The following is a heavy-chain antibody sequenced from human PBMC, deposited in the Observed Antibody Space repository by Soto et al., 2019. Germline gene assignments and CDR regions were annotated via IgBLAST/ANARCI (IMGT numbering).Heavy chain of an antibody. D-gene: IGHD6-19*01. CDR2: ISYDGSNK. V-gene: IGHV3-30*18. Sequence: PGGSLRLSCAASGFTFSSYGMHWVRQAPGKGLEWVAVISYDGSNKYYADSVKGRFTISRDNSKNTLDLQMNSLRAEDTAVYYCAKDRAVAGVYYYYGMDVWGQGTTVTVSS. CDR1: GFTFSSYG. CDR3: AKDRAVAGVYYYYGMDV. J-gene: IGHJ6*02.